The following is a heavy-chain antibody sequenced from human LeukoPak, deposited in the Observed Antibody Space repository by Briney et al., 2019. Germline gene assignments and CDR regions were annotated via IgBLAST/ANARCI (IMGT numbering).Heavy chain of an antibody. CDR2: IMPLFGTA. CDR1: GGTFSSYA. V-gene: IGHV1-69*05. CDR3: ARDVHGDYGSGWFDP. D-gene: IGHD4-17*01. Sequence: GASVKVSCKASGGTFSSYAISWVRQAPGQGLEWLGGIMPLFGTAGYAQKLQGRVTITKDESTRTVYLELTSLTSDDTAVYYCARDVHGDYGSGWFDPWGQGTLVSVSS. J-gene: IGHJ5*02.